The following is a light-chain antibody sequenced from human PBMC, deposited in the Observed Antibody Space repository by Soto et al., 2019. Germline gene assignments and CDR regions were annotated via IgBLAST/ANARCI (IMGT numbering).Light chain of an antibody. CDR2: NDN. CDR1: SSNIGAGYD. V-gene: IGLV1-40*01. J-gene: IGLJ1*01. CDR3: QSYDSSLSGYV. Sequence: QSVLTQPPSVSGAPGQRVTISCTGSSSNIGAGYDVHWYQQLPGTAPKLLLYNDNNRPSGVPDRISGSKSGTSASLAITGLQAEDEADYYCQSYDSSLSGYVVGTGTKV.